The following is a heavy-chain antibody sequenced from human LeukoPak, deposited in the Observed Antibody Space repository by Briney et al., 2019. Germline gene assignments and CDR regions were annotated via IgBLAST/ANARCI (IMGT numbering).Heavy chain of an antibody. CDR1: GFNFSSYA. J-gene: IGHJ4*02. D-gene: IGHD3-22*01. CDR3: ARDYYYDSSGYWDYYFDY. CDR2: IWYDGSNK. Sequence: GGSLRLSCAASGFNFSSYAMHWVRQAPGKGLEWVAVIWYDGSNKYYADSVKGRFTISRDNSKNTLYLEMNSLRAEDTAVYYCARDYYYDSSGYWDYYFDYWGQGTLVSVSS. V-gene: IGHV3-33*08.